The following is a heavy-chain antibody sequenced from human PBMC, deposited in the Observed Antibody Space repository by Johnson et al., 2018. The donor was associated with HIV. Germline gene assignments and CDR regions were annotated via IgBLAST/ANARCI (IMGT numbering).Heavy chain of an antibody. CDR1: GFTFDDYA. V-gene: IGHV3-9*01. CDR3: ARGRQLVHYDAFDI. D-gene: IGHD6-13*01. Sequence: VQLVESGGGLVQPGRSLRLSCAASGFTFDDYAMHWVRQAPGKGLEWVSGISWHSGSIGYADSVKGRFPLSRDNAKNSLYLQMNSLRAEDTALYYCARGRQLVHYDAFDIWGQGTMVTVSS. J-gene: IGHJ3*02. CDR2: ISWHSGSI.